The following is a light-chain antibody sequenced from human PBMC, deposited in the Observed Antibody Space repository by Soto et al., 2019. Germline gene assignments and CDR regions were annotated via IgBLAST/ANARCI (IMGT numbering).Light chain of an antibody. CDR2: EVS. CDR1: NSDVGIYDF. CDR3: ISYTSDDVLYA. V-gene: IGLV2-14*01. Sequence: QSVLTQPASVSGTPGQSITISCTGSNSDVGIYDFVSWYQHHPGRAPKLIVSEVSHRPSGVSNRFSGSKSGNTASLTISGLQSEDEADYYCISYTSDDVLYAFGTGTKGTVL. J-gene: IGLJ1*01.